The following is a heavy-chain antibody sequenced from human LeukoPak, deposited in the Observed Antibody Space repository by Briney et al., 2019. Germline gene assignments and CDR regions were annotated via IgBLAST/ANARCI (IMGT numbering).Heavy chain of an antibody. V-gene: IGHV1-46*01. D-gene: IGHD3-10*01. Sequence: GASVKDSCKASGYTFTSYDINWVRQAPGQGLEWMGIINPSGGSTSYAQKFQGRVTMTRDTSTSTVYMELSSLRSEDTAVYYCASSTYYYGSGSYKDYWGQGTLVTVSS. J-gene: IGHJ4*02. CDR2: INPSGGST. CDR1: GYTFTSYD. CDR3: ASSTYYYGSGSYKDY.